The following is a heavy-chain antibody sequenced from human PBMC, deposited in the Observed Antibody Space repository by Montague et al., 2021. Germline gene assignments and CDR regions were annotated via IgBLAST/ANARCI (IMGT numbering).Heavy chain of an antibody. J-gene: IGHJ5*02. Sequence: SETLSLTCSVSGDSVRCGIYHWGWIRQSPGKGLEWIGYICDGGSATYKTSLGSRVTMSLDTSSNQFSLNLRSATAVDTAVYYCAAYYYGGGGRGSWGQGTLATVAS. CDR2: ICDGGSA. CDR1: GDSVRCGIYH. D-gene: IGHD3-22*01. V-gene: IGHV4-61*01. CDR3: AAYYYGGGGRGS.